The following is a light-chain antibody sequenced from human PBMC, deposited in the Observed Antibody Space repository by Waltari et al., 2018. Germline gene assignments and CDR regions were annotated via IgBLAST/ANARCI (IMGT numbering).Light chain of an antibody. CDR3: CSYTTSSTWV. V-gene: IGLV2-14*01. CDR1: SSDFGVYNY. J-gene: IGLJ2*01. CDR2: GVS. Sequence: QSAPTQPPSVSGSPGQSVTISCTGTSSDFGVYNYVSWYQQHPGKAPKLMIYGVSNRPSGVSDRFSGSKSGNTASLTISGLQAEDEADYYCCSYTTSSTWVFGGGTRLTVL.